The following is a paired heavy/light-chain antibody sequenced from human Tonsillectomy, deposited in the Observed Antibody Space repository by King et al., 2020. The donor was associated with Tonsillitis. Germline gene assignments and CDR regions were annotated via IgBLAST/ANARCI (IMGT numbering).Heavy chain of an antibody. CDR1: GFDVSDYW. CDR3: ARGGHSYDFWEGETFDH. Sequence: EVSLVESGGGLVQPGGSLRLSCVASGFDVSDYWMHWVRQGPGKGLAWVGCINRDGTVTNYVDSVKGRFTISREYAKRSVYLQLTGLSAEDTAVYRCARGGHSYDFWEGETFDHWGQGTLVSVSS. CDR2: INRDGTVT. D-gene: IGHD3-3*01. J-gene: IGHJ4*02. V-gene: IGHV3-74*01.
Light chain of an antibody. CDR1: GLANKY. CDR3: QAWDSLNVGV. CDR2: QDF. Sequence: SFELTQPPSVSVSPGQTATITCSGHGLANKYASWYQQRPGQSPVLVIYQDFKRSSNIPERFSGSNSGTTAILTISGTQSLDEADYYCQAWDSLNVGVFGGGTKLTVL. V-gene: IGLV3-1*01. J-gene: IGLJ3*02.